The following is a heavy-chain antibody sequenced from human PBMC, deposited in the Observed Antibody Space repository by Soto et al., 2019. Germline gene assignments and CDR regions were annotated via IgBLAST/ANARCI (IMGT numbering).Heavy chain of an antibody. J-gene: IGHJ6*02. CDR2: ISSSSSYI. D-gene: IGHD3-3*01. CDR3: ARDGDFWSGPVGSYYYYGMDV. Sequence: PGGSLRLSGAACGCTFRSYSMNWVRQSPGEGLEWVSSISSSSSYIYYAASVTGRFTISRDNAKNSLYLQMSSLSAENTAVYYCARDGDFWSGPVGSYYYYGMDVWGQGTTVTVSS. V-gene: IGHV3-21*01. CDR1: GCTFRSYS.